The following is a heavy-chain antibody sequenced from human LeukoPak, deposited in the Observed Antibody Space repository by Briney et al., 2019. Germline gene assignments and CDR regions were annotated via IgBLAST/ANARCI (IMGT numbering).Heavy chain of an antibody. V-gene: IGHV4-4*07. CDR1: GGSISTYY. D-gene: IGHD5-18*01. CDR2: IYTSGSA. CDR3: ARVGYSYGDFDY. J-gene: IGHJ4*02. Sequence: SETLSLTCTVSGGSISTYYWSWIRQPAGKGLEWIGRIYTSGSANYSPSLKSRVTISVDTSKNQFSLKLSSVTAADTAVYYCARVGYSYGDFDYWGQGTLVTVSS.